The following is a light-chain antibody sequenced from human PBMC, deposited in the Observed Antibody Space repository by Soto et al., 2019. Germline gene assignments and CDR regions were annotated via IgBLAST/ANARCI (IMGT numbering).Light chain of an antibody. V-gene: IGLV2-11*01. CDR2: DVS. CDR3: CSFAGSYTLYV. CDR1: SSDVGGYNY. J-gene: IGLJ1*01. Sequence: QSALTQPRSVSGSPGQSVTISCTGTSSDVGGYNYVSWYQQHPGTAPKLMIYDVSMRPSGVPDRFSGSKSGSTASLTISGLQAEDEADYYCCSFAGSYTLYVFGTGTKLTVL.